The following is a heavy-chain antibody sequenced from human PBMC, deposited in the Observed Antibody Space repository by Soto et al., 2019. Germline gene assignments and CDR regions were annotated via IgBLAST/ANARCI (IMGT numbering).Heavy chain of an antibody. D-gene: IGHD3-9*01. CDR3: ARELPRINDILTGYYHLNPFDY. J-gene: IGHJ4*02. Sequence: SETLSLTCTVSGGSVSSGSYYWSWIRQPPGKGLEWIGYIYYSGSTNYNPSLKSRVTISVDTSKNQFSLKLGSVTAADTAVYYCARELPRINDILTGYYHLNPFDYWGQGTLVTVSS. CDR2: IYYSGST. CDR1: GGSVSSGSYY. V-gene: IGHV4-61*01.